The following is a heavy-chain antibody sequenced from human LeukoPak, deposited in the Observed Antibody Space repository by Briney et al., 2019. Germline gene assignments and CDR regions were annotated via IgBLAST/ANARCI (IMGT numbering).Heavy chain of an antibody. CDR1: GFTFSSYA. CDR3: AKAGGYDILTGLSPFDY. D-gene: IGHD3-9*01. J-gene: IGHJ4*02. CDR2: ISGSGGST. V-gene: IGHV3-23*01. Sequence: PGGSLRLSCAASGFTFSSYAMSWVRQAPGKGLEWVSAISGSGGSTYYADSVKGRFTISRDNSKNTLYLQMHSLRAEDTAVYYCAKAGGYDILTGLSPFDYWGQGTLVTVSS.